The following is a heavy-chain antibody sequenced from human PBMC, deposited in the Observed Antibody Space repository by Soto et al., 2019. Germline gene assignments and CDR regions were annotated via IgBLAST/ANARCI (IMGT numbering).Heavy chain of an antibody. J-gene: IGHJ4*02. D-gene: IGHD4-17*01. CDR2: ISYDGSNK. CDR1: GFTFSSYA. V-gene: IGHV3-30-3*01. Sequence: QVQLVESGGGVVQPGRSLRLSCAASGFTFSSYAMHWVRQAPGKGLEWVAVISYDGSNKYYADSVKGRFTISRDNSKNTLYLQMNSLRAEDTAVYYCARDLPTTVVRSFDYWGQGTLVTVSS. CDR3: ARDLPTTVVRSFDY.